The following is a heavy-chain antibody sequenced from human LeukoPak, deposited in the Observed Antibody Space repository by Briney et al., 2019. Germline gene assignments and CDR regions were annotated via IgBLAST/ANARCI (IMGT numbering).Heavy chain of an antibody. CDR3: ARAEVDGGAFDI. CDR1: GFTFSSYS. D-gene: IGHD4-23*01. CDR2: ISSSSSYI. Sequence: GGSLRLSCAASGFTFSSYSMNWVRQAPGKGLEWVSSISSSSSYIYYADSVKGRFTISRDNAKNSLYLQMTSLRAEDTAVYYCARAEVDGGAFDIWGQGTMVTVSS. V-gene: IGHV3-21*01. J-gene: IGHJ3*02.